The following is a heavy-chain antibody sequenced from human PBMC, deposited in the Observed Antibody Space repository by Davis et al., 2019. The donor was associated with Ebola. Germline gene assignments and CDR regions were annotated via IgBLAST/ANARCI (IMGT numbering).Heavy chain of an antibody. CDR2: IYSGGTT. J-gene: IGHJ4*02. Sequence: GESLKISCAASGFTVSSNYMNWVRQAPGKGLEWVSVIYSGGTTEYADSVKGRFTVSRDNSKNTLYLQMNSLRAEDTAVYYCTRHVQRDDVWDDYWGQGTLVTVSS. D-gene: IGHD2-8*01. V-gene: IGHV3-53*01. CDR3: TRHVQRDDVWDDY. CDR1: GFTVSSNY.